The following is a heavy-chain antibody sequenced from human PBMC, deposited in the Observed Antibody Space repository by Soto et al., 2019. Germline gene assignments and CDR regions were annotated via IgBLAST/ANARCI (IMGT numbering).Heavy chain of an antibody. CDR1: GFSFKNAW. Sequence: EVELVESGGGLVKPGGSLTLSCAASGFSFKNAWMNWVRQAPGQGLEWVGRIKNKNDGGTTDYAAFVKGRFTISRGASENSLYLHMNGLKTEDPGVYFCTGLWFGEIYNYWGQGSLVTVSS. CDR2: IKNKNDGGTT. CDR3: TGLWFGEIYNY. D-gene: IGHD3-10*01. V-gene: IGHV3-15*07. J-gene: IGHJ4*01.